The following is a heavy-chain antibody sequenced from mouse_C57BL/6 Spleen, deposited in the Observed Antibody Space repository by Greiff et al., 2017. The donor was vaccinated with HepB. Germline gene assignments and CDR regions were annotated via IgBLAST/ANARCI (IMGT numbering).Heavy chain of an antibody. CDR3: ARWGLRLADY. CDR2: IYPSDSET. D-gene: IGHD3-2*02. Sequence: QVQLQQSGAELVRPGSSVKLSCKASGYTFTSYWMDWVKQRPGQGLEWIGNIYPSDSETHYNQKFKDKATLTVDKSSSTAYMQLSCLTSEDSAVYYCARWGLRLADYWGQGTTLTVSS. CDR1: GYTFTSYW. V-gene: IGHV1-61*01. J-gene: IGHJ2*01.